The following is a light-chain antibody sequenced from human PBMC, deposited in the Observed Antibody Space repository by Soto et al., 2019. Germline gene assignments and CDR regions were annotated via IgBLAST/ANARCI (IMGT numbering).Light chain of an antibody. CDR3: QQRSNWPLT. J-gene: IGKJ4*01. Sequence: EIVLTQSPATLSLSPGERAILSCRASQSVSSYLAWYQEKPGQAPRLLIYDASNRATGIPVRFSGSGSGTDFTLTISSLEPEDFAVYYCQQRSNWPLTFGGGTNVEIK. V-gene: IGKV3-11*01. CDR1: QSVSSY. CDR2: DAS.